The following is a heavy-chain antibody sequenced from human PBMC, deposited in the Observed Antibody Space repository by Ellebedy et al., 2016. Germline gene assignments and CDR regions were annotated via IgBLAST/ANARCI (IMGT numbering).Heavy chain of an antibody. V-gene: IGHV3-23*01. J-gene: IGHJ4*02. Sequence: GESLKISXADSGFTFSTYAMSWVRQAPGKGLEWVSGINNNGGRKYYADSVKGRFIISRDNSKNTLYLQMNSLRAEDTAVYYCARLTNTPPGACWGQGTLVTVSS. CDR1: GFTFSTYA. D-gene: IGHD2-2*01. CDR3: ARLTNTPPGAC. CDR2: INNNGGRK.